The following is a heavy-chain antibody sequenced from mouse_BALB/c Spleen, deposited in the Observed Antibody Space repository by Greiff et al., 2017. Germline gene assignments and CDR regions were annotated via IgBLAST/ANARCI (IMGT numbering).Heavy chain of an antibody. CDR1: GFNIKDTY. CDR3: ARGAYYDYGLYAMDY. V-gene: IGHV14-3*02. Sequence: EVQLQQSGAELVKPGASVKLSCTASGFNIKDTYMHWVKQRPEQGLEWIGRIDPANGNTKYDPKFQGKATITADTSSNTAYLQLSSLTSEDTAVYYWARGAYYDYGLYAMDYWGQGTSVTVSS. D-gene: IGHD2-4*01. CDR2: IDPANGNT. J-gene: IGHJ4*01.